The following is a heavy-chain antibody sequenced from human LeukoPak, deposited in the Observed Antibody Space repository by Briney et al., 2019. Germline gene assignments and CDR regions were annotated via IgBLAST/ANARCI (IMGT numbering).Heavy chain of an antibody. CDR1: GGSISSYY. CDR2: IYFSGST. J-gene: IGHJ4*02. D-gene: IGHD1-1*01. Sequence: PSETLSLTCTVSGGSISSYYWSWIRQPPGKGRGWIGNIYFSGSTIYNPSLKSRVTMSVDTPKTQFSLKLNSVIATDTAVYYCAGEGTTFSSFDYWGQGTLVTVSS. CDR3: AGEGTTFSSFDY. V-gene: IGHV4-59*08.